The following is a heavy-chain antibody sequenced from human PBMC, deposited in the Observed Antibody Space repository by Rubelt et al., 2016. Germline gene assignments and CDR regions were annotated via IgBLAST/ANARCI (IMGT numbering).Heavy chain of an antibody. J-gene: IGHJ4*02. CDR3: TCTNYGSGDD. Sequence: QVQLQQWGAGLLKPSETLSLTCAVYGGSFSGYYWSWIRQPPGKGLEWIGEINHSGSTNYNPSLKSRVTLSVDTSKNLFALKLSSVTAAGTAVYYCTCTNYGSGDDWGQGTLVTVSS. CDR1: GGSFSGYY. V-gene: IGHV4-34*01. D-gene: IGHD3-10*01. CDR2: INHSGST.